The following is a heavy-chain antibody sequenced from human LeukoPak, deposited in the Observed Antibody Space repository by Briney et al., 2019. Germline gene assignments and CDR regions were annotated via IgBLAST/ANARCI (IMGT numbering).Heavy chain of an antibody. Sequence: PWGSLRLSCAASGFTCNSYAMSWVRKAPGKGLEWVSAISGSGASTDYADSVKGRFTISRDNSKNTLYLQMNSLRAEDTAVYYCARENIVVVVAARDHSYYYMDVWGKGTTVTVSS. CDR1: GFTCNSYA. D-gene: IGHD2-15*01. J-gene: IGHJ6*03. CDR2: ISGSGAST. V-gene: IGHV3-23*01. CDR3: ARENIVVVVAARDHSYYYMDV.